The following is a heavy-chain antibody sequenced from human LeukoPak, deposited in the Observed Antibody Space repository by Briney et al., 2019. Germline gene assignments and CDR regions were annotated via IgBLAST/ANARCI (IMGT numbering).Heavy chain of an antibody. CDR2: IYHNGTR. J-gene: IGHJ6*02. V-gene: IGHV4-4*02. CDR1: VGSISSGNW. D-gene: IGHD2-2*02. CDR3: ATAPILRGEGGEHYKYGMDV. Sequence: SETLSLTCAVSVGSISSGNWWSWVRQSPGKGLEWIGEIYHNGTRNYNPSLKSRVTISADTFKNHFSLKLTSVTAADTAVYYCATAPILRGEGGEHYKYGMDVWGQGTTVIVSS.